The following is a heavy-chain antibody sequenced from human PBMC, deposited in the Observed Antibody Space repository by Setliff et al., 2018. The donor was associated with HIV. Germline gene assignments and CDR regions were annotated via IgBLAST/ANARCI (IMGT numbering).Heavy chain of an antibody. V-gene: IGHV4-59*11. J-gene: IGHJ4*02. CDR1: GGSIRSHY. D-gene: IGHD5-18*01. Sequence: ASETLSLTCTLAGGSIRSHYWSWIREPPGKGLEWIGYIYYSGSTNYNPPLKSRVTITVDTSKTQFSLRLSSVTAADTAVYHCARVPRQLLKGAAAYLDYWGQGILVTVSS. CDR3: ARVPRQLLKGAAAYLDY. CDR2: IYYSGST.